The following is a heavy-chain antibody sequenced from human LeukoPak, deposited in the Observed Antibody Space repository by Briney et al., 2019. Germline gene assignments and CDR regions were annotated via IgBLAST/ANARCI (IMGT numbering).Heavy chain of an antibody. D-gene: IGHD4-23*01. CDR3: ARTRSKVGTPTFDY. V-gene: IGHV3-7*02. CDR2: IQHAGSQT. CDR1: GFTFSRYW. J-gene: IGHJ4*02. Sequence: GGSLRLSCAASGFTFSRYWMSWVRQAPGKGLEWVATIQHAGSQTYYVDSVEGRFTISRDNAKNSLYLQMNSLRDEDTAVYHCARTRSKVGTPTFDYWGQGTLVTVSS.